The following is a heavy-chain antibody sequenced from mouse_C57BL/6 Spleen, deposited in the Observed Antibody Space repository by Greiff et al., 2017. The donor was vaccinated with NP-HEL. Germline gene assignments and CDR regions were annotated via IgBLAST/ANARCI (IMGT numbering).Heavy chain of an antibody. Sequence: EVQVVESGEGLVKPGGSLKLSCAASGFTFSSYAMSWVRQTPEKRLEWVAYISSGGDYIYYADTVKGRFTISRDNARNTLYLQMSSLKSEDTAMYYCTRDEDYYGSSSGAMDYWGQGTSVTVSS. J-gene: IGHJ4*01. CDR2: ISSGGDYI. CDR3: TRDEDYYGSSSGAMDY. V-gene: IGHV5-9-1*02. D-gene: IGHD1-1*01. CDR1: GFTFSSYA.